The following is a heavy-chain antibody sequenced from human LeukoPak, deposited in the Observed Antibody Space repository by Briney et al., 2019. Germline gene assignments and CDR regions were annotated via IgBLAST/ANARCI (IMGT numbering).Heavy chain of an antibody. D-gene: IGHD1-26*01. V-gene: IGHV3-21*01. Sequence: GGSLRLSCAASGFSFSNYGITWVRQAPGKGLEWVSAITRSSGHIYYADSVKGRFTISGDDSKKSVYLQMNSLRADDTAVYCCARGAIVGTVYYFDSWGQGTLVTVS. J-gene: IGHJ4*02. CDR1: GFSFSNYG. CDR3: ARGAIVGTVYYFDS. CDR2: ITRSSGHI.